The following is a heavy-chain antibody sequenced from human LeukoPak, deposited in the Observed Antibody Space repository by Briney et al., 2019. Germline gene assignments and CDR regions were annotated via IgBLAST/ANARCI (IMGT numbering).Heavy chain of an antibody. CDR3: ARDKSLDY. J-gene: IGHJ4*02. CDR1: GFTFSSYS. CDR2: ISSSGSTM. V-gene: IGHV3-48*04. Sequence: PGGSLRLSCAASGFTFSSYSMNWVRQAPGKGLEWVSYISSSGSTMYYADSVKGRFTISRDNAKNSLYLQMNSLRAEDTAVYYCARDKSLDYWGQGTLVTVSS.